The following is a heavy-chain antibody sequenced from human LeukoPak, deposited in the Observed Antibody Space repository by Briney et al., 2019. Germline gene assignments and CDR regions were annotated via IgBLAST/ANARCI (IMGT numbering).Heavy chain of an antibody. V-gene: IGHV3-48*04. CDR3: AGATYYYDSSGPSYYGMDV. CDR2: ISSSSSTI. J-gene: IGHJ6*02. D-gene: IGHD3-22*01. CDR1: GFTFSSYW. Sequence: GGSLRLSCAASGFTFSSYWMNWVRQAPGKGLEWVSYISSSSSTIYYADSVKGRFTISRDNAKNSLYLQMNSLRAEDTAVYYCAGATYYYDSSGPSYYGMDVWGQGTTVTVSS.